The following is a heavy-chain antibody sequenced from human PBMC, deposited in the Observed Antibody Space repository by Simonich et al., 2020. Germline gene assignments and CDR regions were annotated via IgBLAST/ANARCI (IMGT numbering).Heavy chain of an antibody. CDR1: GYTFTGYY. V-gene: IGHV1-2*02. D-gene: IGHD3-10*01. Sequence: QVQLVQSGAEVKKPGASVKVSCKASGYTFTGYYMHWVRQAPGQGLEWEGWTNPHRGRTNYAQKFQGRVTMTRETSISTAYMELSRLRSDDTAVYYCARWPSIPASYGSGSYFDYWGQGTLVTVSS. CDR2: TNPHRGRT. CDR3: ARWPSIPASYGSGSYFDY. J-gene: IGHJ4*02.